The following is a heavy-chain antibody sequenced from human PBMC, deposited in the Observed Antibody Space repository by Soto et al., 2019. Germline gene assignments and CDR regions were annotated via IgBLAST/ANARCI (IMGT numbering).Heavy chain of an antibody. Sequence: SEPLSLTCTVSGGSISSGDCYCSWNRQPPGKGLEWIGYIYYSGSTNYNPSLKSRLTISVDTSKNQFSLSLSSVTAADTAVYYCARHHCNSPNCVPLDPWGQGTLVTVSS. CDR1: GGSISSGDCY. J-gene: IGHJ5*02. CDR2: IYYSGST. V-gene: IGHV4-61*08. CDR3: ARHHCNSPNCVPLDP. D-gene: IGHD2-2*01.